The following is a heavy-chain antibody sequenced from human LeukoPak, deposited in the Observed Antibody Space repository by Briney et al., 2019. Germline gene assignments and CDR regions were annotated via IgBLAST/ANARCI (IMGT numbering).Heavy chain of an antibody. D-gene: IGHD6-13*01. Sequence: PSETLSLTCTVSGGSISSYYWSWIRQPPGKGLEWIGYIYYSGSTNYNPSLKSRVTISVDTSKNQFSLKLSSVAAADTAVYYCAREPYSSSWYNWFDPWGQGTPVTVSS. V-gene: IGHV4-59*01. CDR2: IYYSGST. CDR3: AREPYSSSWYNWFDP. CDR1: GGSISSYY. J-gene: IGHJ5*02.